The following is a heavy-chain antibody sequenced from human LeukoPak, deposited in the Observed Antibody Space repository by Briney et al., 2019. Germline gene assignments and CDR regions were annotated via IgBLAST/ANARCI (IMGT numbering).Heavy chain of an antibody. J-gene: IGHJ4*02. V-gene: IGHV3-21*01. CDR1: GFTFSSYS. CDR3: AVVVAAIIDY. D-gene: IGHD2-15*01. Sequence: GGSLRLTCAASGFTFSSYSLNWVRQAPGKGLEWVSSISSSSSYIYYADSVKGRFTISRDNAKNSLYLQMNSLRAEDTAVYYCAVVVAAIIDYWGQGTLVTVSS. CDR2: ISSSSSYI.